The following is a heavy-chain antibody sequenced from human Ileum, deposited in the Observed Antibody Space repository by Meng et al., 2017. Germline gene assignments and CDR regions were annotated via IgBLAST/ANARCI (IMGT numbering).Heavy chain of an antibody. D-gene: IGHD1-26*01. V-gene: IGHV4-4*02. CDR3: AREWSGSYRHFDY. CDR1: GGSISTSDW. CDR2: IHHSGST. Sequence: LQECGPGLRKRSRTLSPTCVVSGGSISTSDWWSWVRQPPGKGLEWIGEIHHSGSTNYNPSLKSRVTISVDKSKNQFSLKLNSVTAADTAVYYCAREWSGSYRHFDYWGQGTLVTVSS. J-gene: IGHJ4*02.